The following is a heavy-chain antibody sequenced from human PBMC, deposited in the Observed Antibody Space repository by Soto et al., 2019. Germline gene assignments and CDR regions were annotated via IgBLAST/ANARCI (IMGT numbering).Heavy chain of an antibody. V-gene: IGHV3-30-3*01. CDR2: ISYDGSNK. Sequence: XVSLRLSCAASGFTFSSYAMHWVRQAPGRGLEWVAVISYDGSNKYYADSVKGRFTISRDNSKNTLYLQMNSLRAEDTAVYYCARDRIAAAGTSLDYWGQGTLVTVSS. D-gene: IGHD6-13*01. CDR1: GFTFSSYA. CDR3: ARDRIAAAGTSLDY. J-gene: IGHJ4*02.